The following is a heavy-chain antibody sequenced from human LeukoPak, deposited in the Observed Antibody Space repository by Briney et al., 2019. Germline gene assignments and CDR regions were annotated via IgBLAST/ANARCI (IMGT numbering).Heavy chain of an antibody. CDR1: GYTFTGYY. V-gene: IGHV1-2*02. D-gene: IGHD2-8*02. CDR2: INPNSGGT. J-gene: IGHJ4*02. Sequence: ASVKVSCKASGYTFTGYYMHWVRQAPGQGLEWMGWINPNSGGTNYAQKFQGRVTMTEDTSTDTAYMELSSLRSEDTAVYYCATGSQGLVVTSHFDYWGQGTLVTVSS. CDR3: ATGSQGLVVTSHFDY.